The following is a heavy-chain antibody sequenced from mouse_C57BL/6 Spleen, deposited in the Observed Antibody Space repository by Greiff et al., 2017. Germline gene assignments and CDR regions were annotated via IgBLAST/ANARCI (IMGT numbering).Heavy chain of an antibody. V-gene: IGHV1-64*01. CDR3: ARSYDYDDGSWFAY. CDR1: GYTFTSYW. D-gene: IGHD2-4*01. J-gene: IGHJ3*01. CDR2: IHPNSGST. Sequence: QVQLQQPGAELVKPGASVKLSCKASGYTFTSYWMHWVKQRPGQGLEWIGMIHPNSGSTNYNEKFKSKATLTVDKSSSTAYMQLSSLTSEDSEVYCCARSYDYDDGSWFAYWGQGTLVTVSA.